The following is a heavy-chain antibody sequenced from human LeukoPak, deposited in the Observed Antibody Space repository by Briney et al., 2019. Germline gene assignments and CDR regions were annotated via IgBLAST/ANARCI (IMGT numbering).Heavy chain of an antibody. CDR3: ARGNSNFDF. CDR1: GFTFDDYG. V-gene: IGHV3-20*01. Sequence: GGSLRLSCTVSGFTFDDYGMSWVRQAPGKGLEWVSGINRNGGTPSYADSVKGRFTISRDNAKNSLYLQMNSLRAEDTALYHCARGNSNFDFWGLGTLVTVSS. J-gene: IGHJ4*02. D-gene: IGHD4-23*01. CDR2: INRNGGTP.